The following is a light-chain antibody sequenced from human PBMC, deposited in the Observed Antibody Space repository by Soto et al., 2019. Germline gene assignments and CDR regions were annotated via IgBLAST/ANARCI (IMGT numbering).Light chain of an antibody. CDR1: QSISSY. Sequence: DIQMTQSPSSLSASVGDRVTITCRASQSISSYLNWYQQKPGKAPKLLIYAASSLQSGVPSRFSGSGSGTDFTLTISSLQPEDFAVYYCQHYGYPQWTFGQGTKVDIK. CDR2: AAS. CDR3: QHYGYPQWT. J-gene: IGKJ1*01. V-gene: IGKV1-39*01.